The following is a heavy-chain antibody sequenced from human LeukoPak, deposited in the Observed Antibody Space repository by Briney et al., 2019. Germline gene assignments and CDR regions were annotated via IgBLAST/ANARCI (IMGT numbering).Heavy chain of an antibody. CDR2: IYHSGST. CDR1: GYSISSGYY. D-gene: IGHD3-22*01. V-gene: IGHV4-38-2*02. Sequence: SSETLSLTCTVSGYSISSGYYWGWIRQPPGKGLEWIGSIYHSGSTYYNPSLKSRVTISVDTSKNQFSLKLSSVTAADTAVYYCARADSSGYSYFDYWGQGTLVTVSS. CDR3: ARADSSGYSYFDY. J-gene: IGHJ4*02.